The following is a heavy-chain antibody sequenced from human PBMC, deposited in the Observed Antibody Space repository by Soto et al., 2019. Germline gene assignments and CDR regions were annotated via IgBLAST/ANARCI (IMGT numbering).Heavy chain of an antibody. CDR3: ARSYYDFWSGYPTSYYYYMDV. J-gene: IGHJ6*03. CDR2: IYYSGST. Sequence: SETLSLTCTVSGGSISSYYWSWIRQPPGKGLEWIGYIYYSGSTNYNPSLKSRVTISVDTSKNQFSLKLSSVTAADTAVYYCARSYYDFWSGYPTSYYYYMDVWGKGTTVTVSS. V-gene: IGHV4-59*08. D-gene: IGHD3-3*01. CDR1: GGSISSYY.